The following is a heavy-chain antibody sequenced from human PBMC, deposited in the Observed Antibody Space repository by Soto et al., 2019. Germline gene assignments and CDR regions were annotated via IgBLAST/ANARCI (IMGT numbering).Heavy chain of an antibody. J-gene: IGHJ4*02. V-gene: IGHV3-30*18. D-gene: IGHD3-9*01. CDR2: ISYDGSNK. CDR1: GFTFSSYG. Sequence: GGSLRLSCAASGFTFSSYGMHWVRQAPGKGLEWVAVISYDGSNKYYADSVKGRFTISRDNSKNTLYLQMNSLRAEDTAVYYCAKVYQTFDWSSDYWGQGTLVTVSS. CDR3: AKVYQTFDWSSDY.